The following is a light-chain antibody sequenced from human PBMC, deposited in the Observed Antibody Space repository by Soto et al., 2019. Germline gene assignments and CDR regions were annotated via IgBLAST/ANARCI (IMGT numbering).Light chain of an antibody. J-gene: IGLJ1*01. CDR3: PSYAGSNIWV. Sequence: QSALTQPPSASGSPGQSVTISCIGTSSDVGAYKYVAWYQQHPGKAPKVMLYEVSKRPSGVPDRFSGSKSGNTASLTVSGLQAEDESDYYCPSYAGSNIWVFGTGTKVTVL. V-gene: IGLV2-8*01. CDR2: EVS. CDR1: SSDVGAYKY.